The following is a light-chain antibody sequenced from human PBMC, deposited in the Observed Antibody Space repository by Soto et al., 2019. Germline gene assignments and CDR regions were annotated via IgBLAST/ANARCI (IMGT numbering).Light chain of an antibody. CDR3: QSYDSSLCV. Sequence: QSALTQPPSVSGAPGQRGTISCTGSSSNIGAGDDVHWYQHLPRTAPKLLIYANTNRPSGVPDRFSGSKSGTSASLAISGLQPEDEADYYCQSYDSSLCVFGTGTKVTVL. CDR2: ANT. V-gene: IGLV1-40*01. CDR1: SSNIGAGDD. J-gene: IGLJ1*01.